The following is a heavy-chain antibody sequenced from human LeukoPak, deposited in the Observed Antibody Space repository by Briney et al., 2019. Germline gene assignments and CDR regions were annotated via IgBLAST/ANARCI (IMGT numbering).Heavy chain of an antibody. Sequence: GGSLRLSCSASGFTFSSYAMHWVRQAPGKGLEYVSAISSNGGSTYYADSVKGRFTISRDNSKNTLYLQMNSLRAEDTAVYYCAKQQQPLYFDYWGQGTLVTVSS. V-gene: IGHV3-64*04. CDR1: GFTFSSYA. D-gene: IGHD6-13*01. CDR3: AKQQQPLYFDY. CDR2: ISSNGGST. J-gene: IGHJ4*02.